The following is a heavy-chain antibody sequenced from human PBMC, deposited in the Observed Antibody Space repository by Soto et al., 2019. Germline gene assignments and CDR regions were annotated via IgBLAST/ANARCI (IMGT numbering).Heavy chain of an antibody. CDR1: GGSISSGGYS. CDR3: SRDSRYCSGGSCYAHDY. Sequence: QLQLQESGSGLVKPSQTLSLTCAVSGGSISSGGYSWSWIRQPPGKGLEWIGYIYHSGSTYYNPSLKSRVTISVDRSKNQFSLKLSSVTAADTAVYYCSRDSRYCSGGSCYAHDYWGQGTLVTVSS. D-gene: IGHD2-15*01. J-gene: IGHJ4*02. CDR2: IYHSGST. V-gene: IGHV4-30-2*01.